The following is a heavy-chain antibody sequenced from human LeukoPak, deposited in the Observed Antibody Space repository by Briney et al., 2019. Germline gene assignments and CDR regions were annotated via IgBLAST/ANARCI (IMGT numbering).Heavy chain of an antibody. CDR1: GGSISSYY. J-gene: IGHJ4*02. CDR3: ARRATIFGVALDY. Sequence: SETLSLTCTVSGGSISSYYWSWIRQPPGKGLEWIGEINHSGSTNYNPSLKSRVTISVDTSKNQFSLKLSSVTAADTAVYYCARRATIFGVALDYWGQGTLVTVSS. D-gene: IGHD3-3*01. CDR2: INHSGST. V-gene: IGHV4-34*01.